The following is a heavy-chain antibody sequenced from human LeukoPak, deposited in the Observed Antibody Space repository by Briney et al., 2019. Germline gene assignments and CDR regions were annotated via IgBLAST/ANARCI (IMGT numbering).Heavy chain of an antibody. J-gene: IGHJ4*02. CDR2: IIPIFGTA. D-gene: IGHD3-22*01. CDR3: ARGADSSGYFDY. CDR1: GGTFISYA. V-gene: IGHV1-69*05. Sequence: SVKVSCKASGGTFISYAISWVRQAPGQGREWMGGIIPIFGTANYAQKFQGRVTITTDESTSTAYMELSSLRSEDTAVYYCARGADSSGYFDYWGQGTLVTVSS.